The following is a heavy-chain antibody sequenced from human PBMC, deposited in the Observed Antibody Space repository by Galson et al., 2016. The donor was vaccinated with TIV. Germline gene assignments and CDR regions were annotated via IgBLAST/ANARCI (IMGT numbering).Heavy chain of an antibody. CDR1: GYTFGNYG. Sequence: SVKVSCKASGYTFGNYGISWMRQAPGQGLEWVGWISASNGDTNYARKFQGRITMTKDTFTSTVVMELRSLRSEDTAVFSCARGLDCSSGPCYSRAFDDWGQGTPVTVSS. V-gene: IGHV1-18*04. D-gene: IGHD2-2*01. CDR3: ARGLDCSSGPCYSRAFDD. CDR2: ISASNGDT. J-gene: IGHJ4*02.